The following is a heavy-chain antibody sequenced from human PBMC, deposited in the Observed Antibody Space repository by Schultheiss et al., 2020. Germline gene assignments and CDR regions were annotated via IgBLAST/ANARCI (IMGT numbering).Heavy chain of an antibody. CDR3: AGRDCSGGSCYRGKVPPDY. D-gene: IGHD2-15*01. CDR2: IYTSGST. V-gene: IGHV4-61*02. CDR1: GGSISSGSYY. J-gene: IGHJ4*02. Sequence: SQTLSLTCTVSGGSISSGSYYWSWIWQPAGKGLEWIGRIYTSGSTNYNPSLKSRVTISVDTSKNQFSLKLSSVTAADTAVYYCAGRDCSGGSCYRGKVPPDYWGQGTLVTVSS.